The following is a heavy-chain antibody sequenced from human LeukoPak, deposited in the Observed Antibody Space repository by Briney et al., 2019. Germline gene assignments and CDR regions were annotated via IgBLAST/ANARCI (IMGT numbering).Heavy chain of an antibody. D-gene: IGHD6-19*01. Sequence: SETLSLTCTVSGGSIGSSSYYWGWIRQPPGKGLEWIGSIYYSGNTYYNSSLKSRVTISVDTSNNQFSLKLSSVTAADTAVYYCAGLNNGWATFDSWGRGTLVTVSS. CDR1: GGSIGSSSYY. J-gene: IGHJ4*02. V-gene: IGHV4-39*01. CDR2: IYYSGNT. CDR3: AGLNNGWATFDS.